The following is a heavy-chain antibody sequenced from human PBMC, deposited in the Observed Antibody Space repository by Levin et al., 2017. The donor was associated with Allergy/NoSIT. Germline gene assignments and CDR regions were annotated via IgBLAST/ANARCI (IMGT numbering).Heavy chain of an antibody. V-gene: IGHV4-39*01. CDR1: GGSISSSSYY. CDR2: IYYSGST. J-gene: IGHJ4*02. CDR3: ARRGYSYGSVYFDY. D-gene: IGHD5-18*01. Sequence: PSETLSLTCTVSGGSISSSSYYWGWIRQPPGKGLEWIGSIYYSGSTYYNPSLKSRVTISVDTSKNQFSLKLSSVTAADTAVYYCARRGYSYGSVYFDYWGQGTLVTVSS.